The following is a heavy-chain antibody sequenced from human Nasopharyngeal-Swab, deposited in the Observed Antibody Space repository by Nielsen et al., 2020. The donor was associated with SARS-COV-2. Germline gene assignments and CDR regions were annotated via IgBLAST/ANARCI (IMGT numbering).Heavy chain of an antibody. V-gene: IGHV1-8*01. CDR3: ARESGWLQFDGFDY. CDR2: MNPNSGNT. Sequence: ASVKVSCKASGYTFTSYDINWVRQATGQGLEWMGWMNPNSGNTGYAQKFQGRVTMTRNTSISTAYMELSSLRSEDTAVYYCARESGWLQFDGFDYWGQGTLVTVSS. CDR1: GYTFTSYD. J-gene: IGHJ4*02. D-gene: IGHD5-24*01.